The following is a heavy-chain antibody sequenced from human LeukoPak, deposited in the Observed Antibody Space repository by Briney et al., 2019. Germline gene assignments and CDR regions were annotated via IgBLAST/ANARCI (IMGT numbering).Heavy chain of an antibody. CDR3: ARVEGYDILTGFDY. J-gene: IGHJ4*02. D-gene: IGHD3-9*01. CDR2: IKQDGSEK. CDR1: GFTFSSYA. Sequence: PGGSLRLSCAASGFTFSSYAMSWVRQAPGKGLEWVANIKQDGSEKYYVGSVKGRFTISRDNAKNSLYLQMNSLRAEDTAVYYCARVEGYDILTGFDYWGQGTLVTVSS. V-gene: IGHV3-7*01.